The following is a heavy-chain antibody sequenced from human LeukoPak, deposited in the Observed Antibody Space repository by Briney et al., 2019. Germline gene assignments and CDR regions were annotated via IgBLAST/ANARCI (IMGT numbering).Heavy chain of an antibody. D-gene: IGHD3-22*01. CDR2: IWYDGSEK. V-gene: IGHV3-33*01. J-gene: IGHJ4*02. Sequence: PGGSLRLSCAASGXTFSTYGVQWVRQAPGKGLEWVAAIWYDGSEKYYADSVKGRFTISRDNSKNTLYVQMNSLRAEDTAVYYCARDVSSGYLGFDYWGQGTLVTVSS. CDR3: ARDVSSGYLGFDY. CDR1: GXTFSTYG.